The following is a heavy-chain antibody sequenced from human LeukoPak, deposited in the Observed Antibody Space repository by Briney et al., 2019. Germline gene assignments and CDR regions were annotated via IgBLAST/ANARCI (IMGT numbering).Heavy chain of an antibody. D-gene: IGHD1-26*01. CDR2: INPNSGDT. CDR3: ARAGNSGSLDY. J-gene: IGHJ4*02. V-gene: IGHV1-2*02. Sequence: ASVKASCKASGFTFTDYYMHWVRQAPGQGLEWMGWINPNSGDTNSAQKFQNRVTMTRDTSISTAYMELSRLRSDDTAVYYCARAGNSGSLDYWGQGTLVTVSS. CDR1: GFTFTDYY.